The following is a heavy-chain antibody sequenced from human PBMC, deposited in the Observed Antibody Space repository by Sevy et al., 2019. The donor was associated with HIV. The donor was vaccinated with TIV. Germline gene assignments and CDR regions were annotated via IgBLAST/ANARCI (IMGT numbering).Heavy chain of an antibody. CDR1: GFTFSSYW. Sequence: GESLKISCAASGFTFSSYWMHWVRQAPGKGLVWVSRINGEGSSTTYADSVKGRFTISRDNAKNTLYLQMNSLRAEDTAVYYCARARGVTGTTGFDYWGQGTLVTVSS. V-gene: IGHV3-74*01. J-gene: IGHJ4*02. CDR3: ARARGVTGTTGFDY. D-gene: IGHD1-20*01. CDR2: INGEGSST.